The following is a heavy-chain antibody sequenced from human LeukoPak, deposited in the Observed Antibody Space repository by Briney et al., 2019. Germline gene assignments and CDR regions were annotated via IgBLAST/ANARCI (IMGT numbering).Heavy chain of an antibody. CDR3: AKGSCSSTSCYVPNYFDY. Sequence: GGSLRLSCAASGFTFSNTRMNWVRQAPGKGLEWVGRIKSKTDGWTTDYAAPVKCRFTISRDDSKDTLYLQMNSLRTEDTAVYYCAKGSCSSTSCYVPNYFDYWGQGTLVTVSS. CDR2: IKSKTDGWTT. CDR1: GFTFSNTR. D-gene: IGHD2-2*01. J-gene: IGHJ4*02. V-gene: IGHV3-15*07.